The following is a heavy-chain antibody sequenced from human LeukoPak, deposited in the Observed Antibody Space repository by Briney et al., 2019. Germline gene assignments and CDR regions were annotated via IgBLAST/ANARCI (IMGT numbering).Heavy chain of an antibody. V-gene: IGHV3-7*01. CDR1: GFTFRSYW. CDR3: ARDPSGRASHLDY. CDR2: IKQDGSEV. J-gene: IGHJ4*02. D-gene: IGHD3-10*01. Sequence: PGGSLTLSCAASGFTFRSYWMDWVRKVPGKGLEWVANIKQDGSEVYYVDSVKGRFTISRDNTKNTLFLHMSSLRDEDMAVYYCARDPSGRASHLDYWSQGTLVTASS.